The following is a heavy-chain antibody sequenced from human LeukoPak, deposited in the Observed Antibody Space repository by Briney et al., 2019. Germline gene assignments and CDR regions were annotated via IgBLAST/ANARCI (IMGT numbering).Heavy chain of an antibody. D-gene: IGHD3-22*01. V-gene: IGHV1-69*13. CDR3: ARALYYYDSSGYYLSVTYFDY. Sequence: SVKVSCKASGGTFSSYAISWVRQAPGQGLEWMGGIIPIFGTANYAQKFQGRVTITADESTSTAYMELSSLRSEDTAVYYCARALYYYDSSGYYLSVTYFDYWGQGTLATVSS. CDR2: IIPIFGTA. CDR1: GGTFSSYA. J-gene: IGHJ4*02.